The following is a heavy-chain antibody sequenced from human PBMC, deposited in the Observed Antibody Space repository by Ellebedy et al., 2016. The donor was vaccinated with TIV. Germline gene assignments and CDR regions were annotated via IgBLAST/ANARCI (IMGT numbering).Heavy chain of an antibody. V-gene: IGHV1-18*04. J-gene: IGHJ3*02. Sequence: ASVKVSXXASGYTFTSYGISWVRQAPGQGLEWMGWISAYNGNTNYAQKLQGRVTMTTDTSTSTAYMELRSLRSDDTAVYYCARGVGDKNSLWFGRNTGDDAFDIWGQGTMVTVSS. D-gene: IGHD3-10*01. CDR2: ISAYNGNT. CDR1: GYTFTSYG. CDR3: ARGVGDKNSLWFGRNTGDDAFDI.